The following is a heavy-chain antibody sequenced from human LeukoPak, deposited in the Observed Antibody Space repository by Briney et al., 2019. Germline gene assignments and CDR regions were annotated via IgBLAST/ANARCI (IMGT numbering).Heavy chain of an antibody. Sequence: ASVKVSCKASGYTLTRYHIHWVRQAPGQGLEWMGVINPSGGPATYAQKFQGRVTLTRDTSTTTVYMEVNSLRSDDTAVYYCAREAIFGVVREYYFDLWGQGTLVTVS. D-gene: IGHD3-3*01. CDR1: GYTLTRYH. J-gene: IGHJ4*02. CDR3: AREAIFGVVREYYFDL. V-gene: IGHV1-46*01. CDR2: INPSGGPA.